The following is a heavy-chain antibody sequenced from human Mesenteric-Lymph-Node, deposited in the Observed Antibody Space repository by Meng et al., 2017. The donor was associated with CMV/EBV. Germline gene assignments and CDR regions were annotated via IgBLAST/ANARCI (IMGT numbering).Heavy chain of an antibody. CDR1: GGSFDIYY. CDR3: ARAPDYDFWSGPFDY. Sequence: SETLSLTCDVYGGSFDIYYWSWIRQAPGKGLEWIGEINHSGNTNYNPSLKSRVTLSADMSKKQLSLKLSSVTAADTAVYYCARAPDYDFWSGPFDYWGQGTLVTVSS. J-gene: IGHJ4*02. V-gene: IGHV4-34*01. D-gene: IGHD3-3*01. CDR2: INHSGNT.